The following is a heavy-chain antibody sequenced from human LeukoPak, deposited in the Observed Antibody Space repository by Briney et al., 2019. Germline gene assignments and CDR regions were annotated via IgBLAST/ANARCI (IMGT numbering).Heavy chain of an antibody. J-gene: IGHJ6*02. D-gene: IGHD2-21*01. Sequence: GGSLRLSCAASGFTFSSYSMNWVRQAPGKGLEWVSSISSSSSYIYYADSVKGRFTISRDNAKNSLYLQMNSLRAEDTAVYYCARDFKGGDYGTDVWGQGTTVTVSS. CDR2: ISSSSSYI. CDR1: GFTFSSYS. V-gene: IGHV3-21*01. CDR3: ARDFKGGDYGTDV.